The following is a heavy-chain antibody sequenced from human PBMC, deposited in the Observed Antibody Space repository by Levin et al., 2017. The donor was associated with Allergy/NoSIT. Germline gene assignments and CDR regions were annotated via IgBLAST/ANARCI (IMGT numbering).Heavy chain of an antibody. J-gene: IGHJ2*01. Sequence: EASVKVSCKTSEYTFTDYYIHLVRQAPGQGPEWMGWINPKSGATKYAQKFRGRVTMTRDTSVSTAYMQLTRLTSDDTAVYYCSARTADKKEFWYFDLWGRGTPVTVSA. CDR1: EYTFTDYY. CDR2: INPKSGAT. D-gene: IGHD1-14*01. V-gene: IGHV1-2*02. CDR3: SARTADKKEFWYFDL.